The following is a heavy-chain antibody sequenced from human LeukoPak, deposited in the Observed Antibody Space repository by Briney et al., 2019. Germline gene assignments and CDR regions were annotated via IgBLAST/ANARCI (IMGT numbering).Heavy chain of an antibody. J-gene: IGHJ3*02. D-gene: IGHD5-18*01. CDR1: GFTFSSYG. CDR2: IWYDGSNK. V-gene: IGHV3-33*01. Sequence: GGSLRLSCAASGFTFSSYGMHWVRQAPGKGLEWVAVIWYDGSNKYYADSVKGRFTISRDNSKNTLYLQMNSLRAEGTAVYYCARGYGNDAFDIWGQGTMVTVSS. CDR3: ARGYGNDAFDI.